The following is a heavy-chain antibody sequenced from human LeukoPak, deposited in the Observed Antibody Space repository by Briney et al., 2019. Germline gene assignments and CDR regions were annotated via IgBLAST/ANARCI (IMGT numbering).Heavy chain of an antibody. J-gene: IGHJ5*02. CDR2: MNPNSGNT. D-gene: IGHD2-2*01. V-gene: IGHV1-8*01. Sequence: ASVKVSCKASGYTFTSYDINWVRQATGQGLEWMGWMNPNSGNTGYAQKFQGRVTMTRNTSISTAYMELSSLRSEDTAVYYCARGRNLRNQLLSLNWFDLWGQGTLVTVSS. CDR3: ARGRNLRNQLLSLNWFDL. CDR1: GYTFTSYD.